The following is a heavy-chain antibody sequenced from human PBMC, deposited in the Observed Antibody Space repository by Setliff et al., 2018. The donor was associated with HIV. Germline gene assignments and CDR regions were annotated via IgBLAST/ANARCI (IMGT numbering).Heavy chain of an antibody. Sequence: ASVKVSCKASGYSFTNYGISWVRQAPGQGLEWMGWISSYNDNTNYALNLQGRVTMTTDASTSTAYMELRSLRSDDTAVYYCARDDVGYCSGGSCYHLFDTFDIWGQGTVVTVSS. CDR2: ISSYNDNT. CDR3: ARDDVGYCSGGSCYHLFDTFDI. V-gene: IGHV1-18*01. J-gene: IGHJ3*02. D-gene: IGHD2-15*01. CDR1: GYSFTNYG.